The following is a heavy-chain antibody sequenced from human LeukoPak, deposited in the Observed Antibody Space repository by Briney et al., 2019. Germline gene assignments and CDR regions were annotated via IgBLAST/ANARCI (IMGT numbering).Heavy chain of an antibody. CDR3: ARHGGRRFLEWLLYKGSFDY. V-gene: IGHV4-39*01. Sequence: SETLSLTCTVSGGSISSSSYYWGWIRQPPGKGMEWIGSIYYSGSTYYNPSPKSRVTISVDTSKNQFSLKLSSVTAADTAVYYCARHGGRRFLEWLLYKGSFDYWGQGTLVTVSS. J-gene: IGHJ4*02. D-gene: IGHD3-3*01. CDR2: IYYSGST. CDR1: GGSISSSSYY.